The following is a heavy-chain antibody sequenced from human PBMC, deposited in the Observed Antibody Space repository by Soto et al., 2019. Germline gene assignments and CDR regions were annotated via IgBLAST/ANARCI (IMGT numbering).Heavy chain of an antibody. D-gene: IGHD5-18*01. CDR1: GGTFSSYA. CDR2: IIPIFGTA. V-gene: IGHV1-69*06. Sequence: QVQLVQSGAEVKKPGSSVKVSCKASGGTFSSYAIIWVRQAPGQGLEWMGGIIPIFGTANYAQKFQGRVTITADKSTSTGYMELSSLRSEDTDVYYCARLKDVDTAMVGAYYFDYWGQGPLVTVSS. CDR3: ARLKDVDTAMVGAYYFDY. J-gene: IGHJ4*02.